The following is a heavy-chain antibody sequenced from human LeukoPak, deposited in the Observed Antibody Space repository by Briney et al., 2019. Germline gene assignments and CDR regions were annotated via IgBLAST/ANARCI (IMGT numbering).Heavy chain of an antibody. CDR2: ISYDGSNK. Sequence: GGSLRLSCAASGFTFSSYAMHWVRQAPGKGLEWVAVISYDGSNKYYADSVKGRFTISRDNSKNTLYLQMNSLRAEDTAVYYCARSEGNRQLVILCGMDVWGQGTTVTVSS. D-gene: IGHD6-13*01. CDR3: ARSEGNRQLVILCGMDV. J-gene: IGHJ6*02. V-gene: IGHV3-30*04. CDR1: GFTFSSYA.